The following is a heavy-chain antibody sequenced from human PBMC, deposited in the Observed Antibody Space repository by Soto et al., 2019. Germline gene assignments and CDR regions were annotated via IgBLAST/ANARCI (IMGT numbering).Heavy chain of an antibody. J-gene: IGHJ4*02. V-gene: IGHV4-30-2*01. CDR2: IYHSGST. Sequence: QLQLQESGSGLVKPSQTLSLTCAVSGGSISSGGYSWSWIRQPPGKALEWTGYIYHSGSTYYNPSLKSRVTISVDRSKNQFSLKLSSVTAADTAVYYCARVGYCSGGSCYRGLGFDYWGQGTLVTVSS. CDR1: GGSISSGGYS. CDR3: ARVGYCSGGSCYRGLGFDY. D-gene: IGHD2-15*01.